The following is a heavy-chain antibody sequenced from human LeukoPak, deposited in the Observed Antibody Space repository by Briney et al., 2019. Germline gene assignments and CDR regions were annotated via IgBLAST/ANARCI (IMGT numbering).Heavy chain of an antibody. Sequence: PGGSLGLSCAASGLTFRNYGMHWVRQAPGKGLEWVAIISYDGTNKYYADSVKGRFTISKDNSQNTLYLQMNSLRAEDTAVYYCASHRGDYATGYFDYWGQGTLVTVSS. CDR1: GLTFRNYG. CDR3: ASHRGDYATGYFDY. CDR2: ISYDGTNK. J-gene: IGHJ4*02. D-gene: IGHD1-1*01. V-gene: IGHV3-30*03.